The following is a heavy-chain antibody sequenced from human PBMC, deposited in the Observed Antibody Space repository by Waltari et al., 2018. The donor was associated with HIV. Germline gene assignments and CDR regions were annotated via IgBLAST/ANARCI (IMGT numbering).Heavy chain of an antibody. CDR1: GDSISDTPFY. Sequence: QLQMQESGPGLVKPSETLSLTCSVSGDSISDTPFYWGWIRQPPGKGLEWIGRISYSGTTYSKASLSSRVIVSVDTPKNHFSLHLRSVTAADTAVYYCVRHWVYGSVPSAIRTFDNWGQGTLVTVSS. D-gene: IGHD3-10*01. V-gene: IGHV4-39*01. J-gene: IGHJ4*02. CDR3: VRHWVYGSVPSAIRTFDN. CDR2: ISYSGTT.